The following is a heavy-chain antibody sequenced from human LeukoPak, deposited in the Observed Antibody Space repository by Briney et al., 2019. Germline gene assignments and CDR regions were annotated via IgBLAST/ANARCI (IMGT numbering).Heavy chain of an antibody. CDR1: GFTFSTYG. V-gene: IGHV3-23*01. CDR2: ISGSGGST. J-gene: IGHJ4*02. Sequence: PGGSLRLSCEASGFTFSTYGINWVPRAPGRGLEWVSAISGSGGSTYYADSVKGRFTISRDNSKNTLWLQMNSLKGEDTAVYYCAKDLRGIAARPDYWGQGTLVTVSS. CDR3: AKDLRGIAARPDY. D-gene: IGHD6-6*01.